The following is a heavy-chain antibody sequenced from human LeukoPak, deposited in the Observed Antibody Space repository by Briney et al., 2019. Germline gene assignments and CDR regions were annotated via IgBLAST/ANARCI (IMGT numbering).Heavy chain of an antibody. D-gene: IGHD6-19*01. V-gene: IGHV4-34*01. CDR3: VRGILAVVYATFDY. CDR1: GGSFSSHY. Sequence: SETLSLTCTLYGGSFSSHYWTWVRQSPGKGLEWIGEIIHSGRTNYNPSFKSRVAISIDTSKNQFSLRLTSVTAADTAVYYCVRGILAVVYATFDYWGQGNLVTVSS. J-gene: IGHJ4*02. CDR2: IIHSGRT.